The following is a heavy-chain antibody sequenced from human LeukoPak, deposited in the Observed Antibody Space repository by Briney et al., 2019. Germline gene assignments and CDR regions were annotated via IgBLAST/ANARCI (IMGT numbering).Heavy chain of an antibody. CDR3: ASRTPGYCSSASCPYYYYYMDV. Sequence: PGGSLRLSCAASGFTFISHAMSWVRQAPGKGVDWVSAVSGSGGSTYYADSVKGRFTISRDNSKNAMYLQMNCMSAEDTAVYYCASRTPGYCSSASCPYYYYYMDVWGKGTTVTVSS. V-gene: IGHV3-23*01. CDR1: GFTFISHA. D-gene: IGHD2-2*01. CDR2: VSGSGGST. J-gene: IGHJ6*03.